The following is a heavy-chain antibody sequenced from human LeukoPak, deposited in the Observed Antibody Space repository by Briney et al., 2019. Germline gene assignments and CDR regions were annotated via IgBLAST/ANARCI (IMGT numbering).Heavy chain of an antibody. J-gene: IGHJ4*02. D-gene: IGHD3-9*01. V-gene: IGHV3-21*01. Sequence: GGSLSLSCAASGVTFSSYSMNGARESGGKGLVGFSSISVSSSYIYYADSVKGRFTISRDNAKISLYLQMNSLRAEDTAEYYCARAYDILTGYTSNSHFDYWGQGTLVTVSS. CDR2: ISVSSSYI. CDR3: ARAYDILTGYTSNSHFDY. CDR1: GVTFSSYS.